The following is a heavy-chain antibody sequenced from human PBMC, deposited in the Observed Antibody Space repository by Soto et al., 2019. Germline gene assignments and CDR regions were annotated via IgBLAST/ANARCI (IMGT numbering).Heavy chain of an antibody. J-gene: IGHJ4*02. D-gene: IGHD3-10*01. CDR3: AREVQVHTPAFVY. CDR2: ISPMFGAA. V-gene: IGHV1-69*19. CDR1: GGTFNTYA. Sequence: VQLVQSGAEMKKPGSSVKVYCQSSGGTFNTYAMNWVRQAPGQGPEWMGDISPMFGAANYAPKFQGRVTITADESTGTSYMQLSSLTSEDTALYFCAREVQVHTPAFVYWGQGTLVTVSS.